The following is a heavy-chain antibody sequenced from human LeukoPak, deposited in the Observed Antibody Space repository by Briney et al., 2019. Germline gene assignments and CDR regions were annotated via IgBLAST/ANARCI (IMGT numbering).Heavy chain of an antibody. Sequence: SETLSLTCTVSGVSISSGAYYWTWIRQAAGKGLEWIGRIYTSGTTDYNPSLKSRVSISLDTSKNQFSLNLSSVTAADTAVYYCARDMGQTGGQGTLVTVSS. CDR2: IYTSGTT. D-gene: IGHD3-10*01. CDR3: ARDMGQT. CDR1: GVSISSGAYY. J-gene: IGHJ4*02. V-gene: IGHV4-61*02.